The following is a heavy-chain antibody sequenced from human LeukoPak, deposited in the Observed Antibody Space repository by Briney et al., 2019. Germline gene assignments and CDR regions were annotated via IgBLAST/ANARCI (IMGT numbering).Heavy chain of an antibody. CDR1: GFTVSNNY. J-gene: IGHJ6*02. D-gene: IGHD5-18*01. V-gene: IGHV3-66*01. CDR2: IYKIGNT. Sequence: GGSLRLSCAASGFTVSNNYMTWVRQAPGKGLEWVSVIYKIGNTFYADFVKGRFTISRDNFKNMMYLQMNSLRVEDTSLYYCVRIGHGYSYGGGLDVWGQGTTVTASS. CDR3: VRIGHGYSYGGGLDV.